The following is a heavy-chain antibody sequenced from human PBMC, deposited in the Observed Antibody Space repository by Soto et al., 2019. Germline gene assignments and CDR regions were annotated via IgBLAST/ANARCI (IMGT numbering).Heavy chain of an antibody. CDR3: ASDYSGYSADPEYYGVEV. Sequence: SETLSLTCSVSGGSVTLTSYYWGWIRQPPWTGLEWIGNVYYSGSPNYNPSLKIRVTISVDTSKNQFSLSLKSVTAADTAVYCCASDYSGYSADPEYYGVEVWGQGTTVTVSS. CDR1: GGSVTLTSYY. D-gene: IGHD3-22*01. J-gene: IGHJ6*02. CDR2: VYYSGSP. V-gene: IGHV4-39*01.